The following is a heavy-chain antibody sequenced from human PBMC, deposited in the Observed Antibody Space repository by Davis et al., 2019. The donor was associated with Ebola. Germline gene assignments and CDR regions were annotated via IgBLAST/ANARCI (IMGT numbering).Heavy chain of an antibody. CDR3: TTWLVNHFDY. CDR1: GFTFRSFT. D-gene: IGHD6-19*01. J-gene: IGHJ4*02. V-gene: IGHV3-23*01. CDR2: ISDGGTNT. Sequence: GESLKISCAASGFTFRSFTMNWVRQVPGKGLEWVSTISDGGTNTHYADSVRGRFTISRDDSKNKVYLQMNTLRAEDTAVYYCTTWLVNHFDYWGQGTLVTVSS.